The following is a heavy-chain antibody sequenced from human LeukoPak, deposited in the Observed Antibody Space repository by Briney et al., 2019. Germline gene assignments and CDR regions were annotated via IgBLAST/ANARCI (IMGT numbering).Heavy chain of an antibody. J-gene: IGHJ4*02. CDR1: GFTFSSYW. CDR3: AREEAVFGVVIPLDY. Sequence: GGSLRLSCAASGFTFSSYWMHWVRQAPGKGLVWVSRINSDGSSTSYTDSVKGRFTISRANAKNTLYLQMNSLRAEDTAVYYCAREEAVFGVVIPLDYWGQGTLVTVSS. CDR2: INSDGSST. V-gene: IGHV3-74*01. D-gene: IGHD3-3*01.